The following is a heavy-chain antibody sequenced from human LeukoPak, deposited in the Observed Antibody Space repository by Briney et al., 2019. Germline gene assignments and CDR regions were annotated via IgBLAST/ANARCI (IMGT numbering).Heavy chain of an antibody. Sequence: ASVKVSCKASGYTFTSYGISWVRQAPGQGLEWMGWISAYNGNTNYAQKLQGRVTMTTDTSTSTAYMELRSLRSDDTAVYYCARDPLGIVLVPAAIVEYSYGYWFDPCGQGTLVTVSS. CDR3: ARDPLGIVLVPAAIVEYSYGYWFDP. J-gene: IGHJ5*02. CDR2: ISAYNGNT. CDR1: GYTFTSYG. V-gene: IGHV1-18*01. D-gene: IGHD2-2*01.